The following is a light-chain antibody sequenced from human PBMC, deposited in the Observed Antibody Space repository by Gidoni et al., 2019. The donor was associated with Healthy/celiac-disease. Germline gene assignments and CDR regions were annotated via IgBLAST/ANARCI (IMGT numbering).Light chain of an antibody. CDR3: CSYAGSHWV. V-gene: IGLV2-23*01. Sequence: QSALTQPASVSGSPGQSITTSCTGTSSDVGSYNLVSWYQQHPGKAPKLMIYEGSQRPSGVSNRFSGSKSGNTASLTISGLQAEDEADYYCCSYAGSHWVFGGGTKLTVL. CDR1: SSDVGSYNL. J-gene: IGLJ3*02. CDR2: EGS.